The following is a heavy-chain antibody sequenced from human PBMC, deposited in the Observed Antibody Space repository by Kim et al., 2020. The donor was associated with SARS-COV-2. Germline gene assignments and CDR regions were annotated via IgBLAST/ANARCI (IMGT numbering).Heavy chain of an antibody. CDR3: GRSGSAWSVDY. D-gene: IGHD6-19*01. CDR1: GYSFTIYG. Sequence: ASVKVSCKASGYSFTIYGVQWVRQAPGQSLEWMGWINAGDGHTRDSRRFQDRVTLTTDTSTRTLYMELSRLRYEDTAVYYCGRSGSAWSVDYWGQGTVGT. J-gene: IGHJ4*02. V-gene: IGHV1-3*01. CDR2: INAGDGHT.